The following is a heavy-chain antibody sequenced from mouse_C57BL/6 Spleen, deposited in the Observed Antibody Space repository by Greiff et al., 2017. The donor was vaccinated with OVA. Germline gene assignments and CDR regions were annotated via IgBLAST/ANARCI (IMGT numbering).Heavy chain of an antibody. CDR2: IWSGGST. J-gene: IGHJ3*01. V-gene: IGHV2-2*01. CDR1: GFSLTSYG. Sequence: VQLMESGPGLVQPSQSLSITCTVSGFSLTSYGVHWVRQSPGKGLEWLGVIWSGGSTDYNAAFISRLSISKDNSKSQVFFKMNSLQADDTAIYYCARSRTGGYDAWFAYWGQGTLVTVSA. CDR3: ARSRTGGYDAWFAY. D-gene: IGHD2-2*01.